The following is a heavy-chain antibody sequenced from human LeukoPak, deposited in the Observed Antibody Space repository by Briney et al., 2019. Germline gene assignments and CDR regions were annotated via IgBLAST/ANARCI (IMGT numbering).Heavy chain of an antibody. Sequence: PGGSLRLSCAASGFTFSSYAMSWVRQAPGKGLEWVSAISGSGGSTYYADSVKGRFTISRDNSKNTLYLQMNSLRAEDTAVYYCAKHLPYYYDSSGYNDAFDIWGQGTMVTVSS. J-gene: IGHJ3*02. CDR2: ISGSGGST. D-gene: IGHD3-22*01. CDR3: AKHLPYYYDSSGYNDAFDI. CDR1: GFTFSSYA. V-gene: IGHV3-23*01.